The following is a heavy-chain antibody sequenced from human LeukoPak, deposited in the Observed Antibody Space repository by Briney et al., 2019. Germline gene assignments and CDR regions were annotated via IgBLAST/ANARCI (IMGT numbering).Heavy chain of an antibody. CDR2: IYYSGST. CDR1: GGSISSYY. J-gene: IGHJ6*02. D-gene: IGHD4-23*01. V-gene: IGHV4-59*12. Sequence: SETLSLTCTVSGGSISSYYWSWIRQPPGKGLEWIGYIYYSGSTNYNPSLKSRVTISVDKSKNQFSLKLSSVTAADTAVYYCARVSALRWYYYYYYGMDVWGQGTTVTVSS. CDR3: ARVSALRWYYYYYYGMDV.